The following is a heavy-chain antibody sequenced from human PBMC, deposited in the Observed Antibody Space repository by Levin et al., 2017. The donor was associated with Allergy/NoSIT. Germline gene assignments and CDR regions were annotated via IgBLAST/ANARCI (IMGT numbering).Heavy chain of an antibody. CDR2: FDPEDGET. D-gene: IGHD2-15*01. CDR1: GYTLTELS. CDR3: ATESTARYCSGGSCYSSWFDP. Sequence: GASVKVSCKVSGYTLTELSMHWVRQAPGKGLEWMGGFDPEDGETIYAQKFQGRVTMTEDTSTDTAYMELSSLRSEDTAVYYCATESTARYCSGGSCYSSWFDPWGQGTLVTVSS. V-gene: IGHV1-24*01. J-gene: IGHJ5*02.